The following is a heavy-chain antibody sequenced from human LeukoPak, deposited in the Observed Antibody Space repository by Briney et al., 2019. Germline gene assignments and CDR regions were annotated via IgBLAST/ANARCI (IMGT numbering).Heavy chain of an antibody. CDR3: ARTTDLSAFDI. CDR2: ISGYNGKT. V-gene: IGHV1-18*01. D-gene: IGHD1-1*01. J-gene: IGHJ3*02. CDR1: GYTFNTYG. Sequence: ASVKVSCKASGYTFNTYGITWVRQAPGQGLEWMGWISGYNGKTKYAQKLQDRVTMTTDTSTTTAYMELSRLRSDDTAVYYCARTTDLSAFDIWGQGTMVTVSS.